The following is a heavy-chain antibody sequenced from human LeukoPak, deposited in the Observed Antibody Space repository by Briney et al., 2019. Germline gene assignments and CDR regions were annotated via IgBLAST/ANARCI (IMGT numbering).Heavy chain of an antibody. D-gene: IGHD1-1*01. CDR1: GFTFNQAW. Sequence: GGSLRLSCEASGFTFNQAWMNWVRQAPGKGLEWVGRIKNHGGTADHAAPVKGRFTVLRDDSKNTLYLQMNSLKSEDTAIYYCTTGWTSAPHDGYWGQGTLVTVSS. V-gene: IGHV3-15*07. CDR3: TTGWTSAPHDGY. J-gene: IGHJ4*01. CDR2: IKNHGGTA.